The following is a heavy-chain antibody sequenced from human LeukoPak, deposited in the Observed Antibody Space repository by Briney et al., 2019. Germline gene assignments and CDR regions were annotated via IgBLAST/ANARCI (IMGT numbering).Heavy chain of an antibody. V-gene: IGHV1-69*13. J-gene: IGHJ3*02. D-gene: IGHD2-15*01. Sequence: SVKVSCKASGGTFSSYAISWVRRAPGQGLEWMGGIIPIFGTANYAQKFQGRVTITADESTSTAYMELSSLRSEDTAVYYCARDDCSGGSCYDAGVDAFDIWGQGTMVTVSS. CDR2: IIPIFGTA. CDR3: ARDDCSGGSCYDAGVDAFDI. CDR1: GGTFSSYA.